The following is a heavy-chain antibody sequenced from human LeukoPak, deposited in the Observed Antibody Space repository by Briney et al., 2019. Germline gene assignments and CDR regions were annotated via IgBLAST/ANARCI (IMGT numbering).Heavy chain of an antibody. V-gene: IGHV4-30-2*01. J-gene: IGHJ3*02. CDR2: IYHSGST. Sequence: PSETLSLTCAVSGGSISSGGYSWSWIRQPPGKGLEWIGNIYHSGSTYYNPSLKSRVTISVDRSKSQFSLKLSSVTAADTAVYYCARGWGTVMVTDAFDIWGQGTMVTVSS. CDR3: ARGWGTVMVTDAFDI. CDR1: GGSISSGGYS. D-gene: IGHD5-18*01.